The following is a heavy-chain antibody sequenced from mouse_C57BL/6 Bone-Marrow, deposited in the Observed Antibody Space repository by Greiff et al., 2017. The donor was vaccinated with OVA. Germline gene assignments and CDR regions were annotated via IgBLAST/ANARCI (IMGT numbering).Heavy chain of an antibody. CDR3: ARSVYYGSSHEGNY. Sequence: QVQLQQPGAELVKPGASVKLSCKASGYTFTSYWMHWVKQRPGQGLEWIGMIHPNSGSTNYNEKFKSKATLTVDKSSSTAYMQLSSLTSEDSAVYYCARSVYYGSSHEGNYWGQGTTLTVSS. D-gene: IGHD1-1*01. V-gene: IGHV1-64*01. CDR2: IHPNSGST. J-gene: IGHJ2*01. CDR1: GYTFTSYW.